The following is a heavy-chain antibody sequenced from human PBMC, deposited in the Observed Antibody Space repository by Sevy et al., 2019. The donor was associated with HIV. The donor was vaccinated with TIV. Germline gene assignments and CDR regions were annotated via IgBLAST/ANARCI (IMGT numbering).Heavy chain of an antibody. J-gene: IGHJ4*02. CDR1: GFTLDSYG. V-gene: IGHV3-7*01. Sequence: GGSLRLSCVASGFTLDSYGMSWVRQTPGKGLEWVANVKQDGSVKYYVDSVKGRFTISRDNARNLVYLQMNSLRVDDTALYYCVRAIAAHDSFWGQGTLVTVSS. CDR2: VKQDGSVK. CDR3: VRAIAAHDSF. D-gene: IGHD6-13*01.